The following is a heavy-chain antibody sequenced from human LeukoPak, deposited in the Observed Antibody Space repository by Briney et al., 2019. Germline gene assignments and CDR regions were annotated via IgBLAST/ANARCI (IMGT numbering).Heavy chain of an antibody. CDR3: ARTDLLTGYYYFDY. D-gene: IGHD3-9*01. J-gene: IGHJ4*02. V-gene: IGHV4-4*07. CDR1: GGSISSYY. CDR2: IYTSGST. Sequence: PSETLSLTCTVSGGSISSYYWSWIRQPPGKGLEWIGRIYTSGSTNYNPSLKSRVTMSLDTSKDQFSLKLTSVTAADTAVYYCARTDLLTGYYYFDYWGQGALVTVSS.